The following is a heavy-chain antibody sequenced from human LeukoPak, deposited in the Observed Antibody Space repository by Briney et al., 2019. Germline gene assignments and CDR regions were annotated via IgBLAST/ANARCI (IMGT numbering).Heavy chain of an antibody. J-gene: IGHJ4*02. CDR3: ARDSVGYSGYDY. D-gene: IGHD5-12*01. CDR2: ISSSSSYI. CDR1: GFTFSKAW. Sequence: GGSLRLSCAASGFTFSKAWMSWVRQAPGKGLEWVSSISSSSSYIHYADSLKGRFTISRDNAKNSLYLQMNSLRAEDTAVYYCARDSVGYSGYDYWGQGTLVTVPS. V-gene: IGHV3-21*01.